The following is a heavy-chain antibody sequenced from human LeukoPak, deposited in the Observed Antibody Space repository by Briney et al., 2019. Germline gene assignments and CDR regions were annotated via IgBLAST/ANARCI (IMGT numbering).Heavy chain of an antibody. D-gene: IGHD6-13*01. CDR2: IQYDGNNK. J-gene: IGHJ4*02. CDR1: GFTFSSYG. CDR3: AKERYSSSSLFAITPFDY. V-gene: IGHV3-30*02. Sequence: GGSLRLSCTASGFTFSSYGMHWVRKAPGKGLEWVAIIQYDGNNKHYVDSVQGRFTISRDNSKNTLYLQMNSLRPEDTAVYYCAKERYSSSSLFAITPFDYWGQGSLVTVSS.